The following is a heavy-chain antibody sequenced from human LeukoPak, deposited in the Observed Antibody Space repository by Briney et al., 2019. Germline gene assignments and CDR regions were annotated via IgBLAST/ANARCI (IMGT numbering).Heavy chain of an antibody. D-gene: IGHD2-8*01. CDR1: GFTFSSYW. J-gene: IGHJ3*02. Sequence: GGSLRLSCAASGFTFSSYWMHWVRQAPGKGLVWVSRINSDGSSTSYADSVKGRFTISRDNAKNALYPQMNSLRAEDTAVYYCASLDIVLMVYASKKPDAFDIWGQGTMVTVSS. V-gene: IGHV3-74*01. CDR3: ASLDIVLMVYASKKPDAFDI. CDR2: INSDGSST.